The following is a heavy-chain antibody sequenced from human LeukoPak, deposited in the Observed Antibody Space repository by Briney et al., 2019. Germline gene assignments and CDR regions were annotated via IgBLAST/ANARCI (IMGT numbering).Heavy chain of an antibody. CDR2: ITGTGGTT. V-gene: IGHV3-23*01. CDR1: GFTFSSYA. CDR3: AKGDSSGWSPVYYFDY. Sequence: GGSLRLSCAASGFTFSSYAMSWVRQAPGKGLEWVSGITGTGGTTYYADSVKGRFTISRDNSKNTLYLQMNSLRGEDTAVYYCAKGDSSGWSPVYYFDYWGQGTLLTVSS. D-gene: IGHD6-19*01. J-gene: IGHJ4*02.